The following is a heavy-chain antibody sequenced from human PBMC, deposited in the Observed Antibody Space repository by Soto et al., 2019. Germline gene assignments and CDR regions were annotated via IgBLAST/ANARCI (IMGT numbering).Heavy chain of an antibody. V-gene: IGHV4-4*02. D-gene: IGHD4-17*01. J-gene: IGHJ4*02. CDR2: IYHSGST. CDR3: ASRTVTTAGAIDY. Sequence: QVQLQESGPGLVKPSGTLSLTCAVSGGSISSSNWWSWVRQPPGKGLEWIGEIYHSGSTNYNPSLNSRVTISVDKSKNQFSRKLSSVTAADTAVYYCASRTVTTAGAIDYWGQGTLVTVSS. CDR1: GGSISSSNW.